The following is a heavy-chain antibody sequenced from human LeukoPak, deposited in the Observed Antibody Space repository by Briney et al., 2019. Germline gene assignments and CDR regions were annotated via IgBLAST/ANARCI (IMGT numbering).Heavy chain of an antibody. CDR3: ARGRAAGTTTPRRYNWFDP. CDR2: INHRGST. CDR1: GGSFSGYY. D-gene: IGHD6-13*01. V-gene: IGHV4-34*01. Sequence: SETLSLTCAVYGGSFSGYYWSWIRQPPGKGQEWIGEINHRGSTNYNPSLKSRVTISVDTSKNQFSLKLSSVTAADTAVYYCARGRAAGTTTPRRYNWFDPWGQGTLVTVSS. J-gene: IGHJ5*02.